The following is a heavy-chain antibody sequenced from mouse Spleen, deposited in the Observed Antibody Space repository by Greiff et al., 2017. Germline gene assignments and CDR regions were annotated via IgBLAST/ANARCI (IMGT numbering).Heavy chain of an antibody. D-gene: IGHD2-1*01. CDR3: ARAGGNYDYFDY. CDR1: GYSITSGYY. CDR2: ISYDGSN. Sequence: EVQLQQSGPGLVKPSQSLSLTCSVTGYSITSGYYWNWIRQFPGNKLEWMGYISYDGSNNYNPSLKNRISITRDTSKNQFFLKLNSVTTEDTATYYCARAGGNYDYFDYWGQGTTLTVSS. V-gene: IGHV3-6*01. J-gene: IGHJ2*01.